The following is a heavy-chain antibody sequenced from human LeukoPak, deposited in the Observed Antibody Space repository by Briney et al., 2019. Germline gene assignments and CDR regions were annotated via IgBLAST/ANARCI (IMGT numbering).Heavy chain of an antibody. CDR3: AREKDVDYYGSGSYYNWFDP. V-gene: IGHV4-30-4*08. CDR1: GASISSGDYY. CDR2: IYYTGSN. Sequence: PSQTLSLTCTVSGASISSGDYYCSWIRQPPGKGLEWIGYIYYTGSNYYNPSLKSRVTISVDTSKNQFSLKLSSVTAADTAVYYCAREKDVDYYGSGSYYNWFDPWGQGTLVTVSS. D-gene: IGHD3-10*01. J-gene: IGHJ5*02.